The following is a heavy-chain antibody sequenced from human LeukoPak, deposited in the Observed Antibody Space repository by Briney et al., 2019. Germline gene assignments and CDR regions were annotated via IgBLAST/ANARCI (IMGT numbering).Heavy chain of an antibody. CDR3: ARDMNYDILTNSWLDP. J-gene: IGHJ5*02. D-gene: IGHD3-9*01. Sequence: GGSLRLSCAASGFTFSSYSMNWVRQAPGKGLEWVSSISSSSSYIYYADSVKGRFTISRDNAKNSLYLQMNSLRAEDTAVYYCARDMNYDILTNSWLDPWGQGTLVTVSS. V-gene: IGHV3-21*01. CDR2: ISSSSSYI. CDR1: GFTFSSYS.